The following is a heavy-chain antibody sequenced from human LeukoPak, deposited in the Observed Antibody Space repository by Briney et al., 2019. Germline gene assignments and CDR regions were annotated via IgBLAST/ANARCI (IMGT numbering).Heavy chain of an antibody. V-gene: IGHV1-18*01. CDR2: ISAYNGNT. J-gene: IGHJ4*02. CDR3: ARGRSITILGVVINPLGY. CDR1: GYTFTSYG. D-gene: IGHD3-3*01. Sequence: ASVKVSCKAPGYTFTSYGISWVRQAPGQGLEWMGWISAYNGNTNYAQKLQGRVTMTTDTSTSTAYMELRSLRSDDTAVYYCARGRSITILGVVINPLGYWGQGTLVTVSS.